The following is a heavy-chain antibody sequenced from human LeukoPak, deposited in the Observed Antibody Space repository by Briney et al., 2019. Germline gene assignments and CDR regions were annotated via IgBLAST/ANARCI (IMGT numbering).Heavy chain of an antibody. Sequence: GGSLRLSCAASGFAFSSNYMSWVRQAPGKGLEWVSVIYSGGNTYYADSVKGRFTISRDNYKNTLYLQVNSLRADDTAVYYCARGGRAGWSGTYEDSFDVWGQGTVVTVSS. V-gene: IGHV3-53*01. J-gene: IGHJ3*01. CDR3: ARGGRAGWSGTYEDSFDV. CDR1: GFAFSSNY. CDR2: IYSGGNT. D-gene: IGHD1-26*01.